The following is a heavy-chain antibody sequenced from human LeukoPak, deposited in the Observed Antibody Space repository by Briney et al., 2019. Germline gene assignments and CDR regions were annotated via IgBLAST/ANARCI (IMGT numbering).Heavy chain of an antibody. CDR3: ARVEEAAAGMDY. Sequence: GSLRLSCAGSGFTFSRYSMSWIRQPPGKGLEWIGEINHSGSTNYNPSLKSRVTISVDTSKNQFSLKLSSVTAADTAVYYCARVEEAAAGMDYWGQGTLVTVSS. J-gene: IGHJ4*02. CDR2: INHSGST. D-gene: IGHD6-13*01. CDR1: GFTFSRYS. V-gene: IGHV4-34*01.